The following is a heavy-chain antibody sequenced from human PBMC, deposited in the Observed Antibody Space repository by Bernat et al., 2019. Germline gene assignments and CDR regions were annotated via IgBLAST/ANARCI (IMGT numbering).Heavy chain of an antibody. CDR2: IWYDGSNK. J-gene: IGHJ4*02. CDR3: TTDPLSGGVITG. V-gene: IGHV3-33*01. CDR1: GFTFSSYG. D-gene: IGHD3-10*01. Sequence: QVQLVESGGGVVQPGRSLRLSCAASGFTFSSYGMHWVRQAPGKGLEWVAVIWYDGSNKYYADSVKGRFTISRDNSKNTLYLQMNSLKTEDTAVYYCTTDPLSGGVITGWGQGTLVTVSS.